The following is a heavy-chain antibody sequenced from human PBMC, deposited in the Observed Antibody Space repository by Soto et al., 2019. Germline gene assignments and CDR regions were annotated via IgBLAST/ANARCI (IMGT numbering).Heavy chain of an antibody. CDR1: GGSISSSSYY. CDR2: IYYSGST. D-gene: IGHD6-19*01. V-gene: IGHV4-39*01. J-gene: IGHJ6*03. CDR3: ASNLPVGYSSGWIYYYYMDV. Sequence: SETLSLTCTVSGGSISSSSYYWGWIRQPPGKGLEWIGSIYYSGSTYYNPSLKSRVTISVDTSKNQFSLKLSSVTAADTAVYYCASNLPVGYSSGWIYYYYMDVWGKGTTVTVSS.